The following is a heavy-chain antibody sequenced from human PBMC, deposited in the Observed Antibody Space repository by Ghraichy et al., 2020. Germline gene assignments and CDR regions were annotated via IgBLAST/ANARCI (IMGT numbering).Heavy chain of an antibody. CDR1: GASIRSGDYY. J-gene: IGHJ4*02. CDR2: ISHSGRT. V-gene: IGHV4-31*02. Sequence: SETLSLTCNVSGASIRSGDYYWSWIRQSPEKGLEWIGYISHSGRTYTDPSLGGRFSLAVDTSKNQFSLRVTSVTAADTAVYFCVRDNGHYYDTFGLGSFDYWGQGALVTVSS. CDR3: VRDNGHYYDTFGLGSFDY. D-gene: IGHD3-22*01.